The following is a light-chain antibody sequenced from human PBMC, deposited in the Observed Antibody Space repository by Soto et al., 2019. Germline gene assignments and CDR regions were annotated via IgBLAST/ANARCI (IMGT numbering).Light chain of an antibody. Sequence: EIVLTQSPATLSSSPGDSGTLSCRASQSVGSYLAWYQQKPGQAPRLLIYDSSNMAPGIPARFSGRGSGTDFTLTISNVEPEDVAYYYCQHRSNSPFTFGPGTKV. V-gene: IGKV3-11*01. CDR3: QHRSNSPFT. J-gene: IGKJ3*01. CDR1: QSVGSY. CDR2: DSS.